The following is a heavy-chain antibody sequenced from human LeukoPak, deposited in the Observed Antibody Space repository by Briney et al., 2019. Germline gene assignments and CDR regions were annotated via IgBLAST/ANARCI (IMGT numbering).Heavy chain of an antibody. J-gene: IGHJ4*02. CDR3: YGGYSYGHPSNDY. CDR2: IYYSGST. CDR1: GGSISSGGYY. V-gene: IGHV4-31*03. D-gene: IGHD5-18*01. Sequence: SETLSLTCTVSGGSISSGGYYWSWIRQHPGKGLEWIGYIYYSGSTYYNPSLKSRVTISVDTSKNQFSLKLSSVTAADTAVYYCYGGYSYGHPSNDYWGQGTLVTVSS.